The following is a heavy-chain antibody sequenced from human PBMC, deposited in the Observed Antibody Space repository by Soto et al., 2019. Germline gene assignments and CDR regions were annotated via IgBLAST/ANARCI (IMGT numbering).Heavy chain of an antibody. J-gene: IGHJ4*02. CDR3: ARDGEYSSGWFIFDH. D-gene: IGHD6-19*01. CDR1: GDSISSYF. V-gene: IGHV4-4*07. Sequence: QVQLQESGPGLVKPSETLSLTCTISGDSISSYFWSWIRQPAGNGLEWIGRMYVTGTTSYNPSLKSRVTMSVDTSKNRFSLRLSSVTAADTAVYYCARDGEYSSGWFIFDHWGQGALVTVSS. CDR2: MYVTGTT.